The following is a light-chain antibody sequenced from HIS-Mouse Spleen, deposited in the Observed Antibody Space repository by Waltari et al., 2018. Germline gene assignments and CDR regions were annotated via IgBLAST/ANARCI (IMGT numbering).Light chain of an antibody. CDR2: DAS. J-gene: IGKJ1*01. Sequence: EIVLTQSPATLSLSPRERATLPCRASQSVSSYLGWYQQKPGQGPRLLIYDASNRATGIPARFSGSGSGTDFTLTISSLEPEDFAVYYCQQRSNWPGTFGQGTKVEIK. CDR1: QSVSSY. CDR3: QQRSNWPGT. V-gene: IGKV3-11*01.